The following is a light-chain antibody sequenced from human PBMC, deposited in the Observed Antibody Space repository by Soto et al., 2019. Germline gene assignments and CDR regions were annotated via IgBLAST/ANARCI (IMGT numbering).Light chain of an antibody. Sequence: EIVLTQSPVTLSVSPGESVTLSCRASQRLTSNLAWYQQKPGQAPRLLIYGASTRATGIPARFSGSGSGTEFTLTISSLQSEDFAVYYCQQYNNWPPSTFGGGTKVDIK. V-gene: IGKV3-15*01. J-gene: IGKJ4*02. CDR1: QRLTSN. CDR2: GAS. CDR3: QQYNNWPPST.